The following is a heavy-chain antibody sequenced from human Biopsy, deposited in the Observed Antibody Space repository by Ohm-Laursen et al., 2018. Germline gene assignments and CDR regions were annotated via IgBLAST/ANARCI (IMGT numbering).Heavy chain of an antibody. D-gene: IGHD3-16*02. CDR3: ARDIMNPIGGLVARSDVFDV. V-gene: IGHV1-2*02. J-gene: IGHJ3*01. Sequence: SCPGDGHTFTGYYIHWVRHAPGQGPEWMGWISISRGGTNYAQKLQGRITMIRDTTATTGYMELSSLRSDHTAVYFCARDIMNPIGGLVARSDVFDVWGQGTMVTVSS. CDR2: ISISRGGT. CDR1: GHTFTGYY.